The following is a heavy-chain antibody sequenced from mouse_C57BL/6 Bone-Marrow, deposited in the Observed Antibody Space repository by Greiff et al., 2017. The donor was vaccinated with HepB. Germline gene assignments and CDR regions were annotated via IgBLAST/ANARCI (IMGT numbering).Heavy chain of an antibody. CDR1: GYTFTNYW. Sequence: QVQLQQSGAELVRPGTSVKMSCKASGYTFTNYWIGWAKQRPGHGLEWIGDIYPGGGYTNYNEKFKGKATLTAEKSSSTAYMQFSSLTSEDSAIYYCARWGDENWFAYWGQGTLVTVSA. V-gene: IGHV1-63*01. CDR3: ARWGDENWFAY. J-gene: IGHJ3*01. CDR2: IYPGGGYT.